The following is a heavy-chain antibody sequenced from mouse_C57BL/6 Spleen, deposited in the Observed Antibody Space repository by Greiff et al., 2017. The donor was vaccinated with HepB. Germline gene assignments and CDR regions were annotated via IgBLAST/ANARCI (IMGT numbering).Heavy chain of an antibody. J-gene: IGHJ4*01. V-gene: IGHV1-55*01. Sequence: VQLQQSGAELVKPGASVKMSCKASGYTFTSYWITWVKQRPGQGLEWIGDIYPGSGSTNYNEKFTSKATLTVDTSSSTAYMQLSSLTSEDSAVYYCALTGSAMDDWGQGTSVTVSS. CDR1: GYTFTSYW. CDR3: ALTGSAMDD. CDR2: IYPGSGST. D-gene: IGHD4-1*01.